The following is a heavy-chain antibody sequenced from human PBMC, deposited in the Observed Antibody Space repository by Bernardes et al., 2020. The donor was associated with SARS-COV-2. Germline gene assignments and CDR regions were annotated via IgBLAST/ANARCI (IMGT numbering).Heavy chain of an antibody. V-gene: IGHV3-21*01. J-gene: IGHJ6*04. D-gene: IGHD3-10*01. CDR1: GFTFSLYN. CDR2: ISSSSNYI. CDR3: ARPQLLTDPDV. Sequence: GGSLRLSCAASGFTFSLYNMNWVRQAPGKGLEWVSFISSSSNYIYYADSVKGRFTISRDNGKNSLYLQMNSLRAEDTAVYYCARPQLLTDPDVWGKGTTVTVSS.